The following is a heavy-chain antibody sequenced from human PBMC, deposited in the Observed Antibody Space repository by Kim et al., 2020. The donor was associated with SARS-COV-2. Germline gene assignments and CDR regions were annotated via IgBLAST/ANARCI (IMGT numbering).Heavy chain of an antibody. V-gene: IGHV3-21*01. CDR3: ARPLEFD. Sequence: SSSSIYYSDTVKGRFTISKDNAKNSLYLQMNSLRAEDTAVYYCARPLEFDWGQGTLVTVSS. J-gene: IGHJ4*02. CDR2: SSSSI.